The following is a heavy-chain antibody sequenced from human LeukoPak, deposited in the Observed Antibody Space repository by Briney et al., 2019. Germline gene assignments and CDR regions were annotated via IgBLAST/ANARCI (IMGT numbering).Heavy chain of an antibody. V-gene: IGHV4-34*01. CDR1: GGSFRGYY. CDR2: INHSGST. Sequence: PSETLSLTCAVYGGSFRGYYWSWIRQPPGKGLEWIGEINHSGSTNYNPSLKSRFTISVDTSKNQFSLKLSSVTSADTAVYYCARWRSLQFRDGMDGWGQGTTVSVCS. D-gene: IGHD5-24*01. J-gene: IGHJ6*02. CDR3: ARWRSLQFRDGMDG.